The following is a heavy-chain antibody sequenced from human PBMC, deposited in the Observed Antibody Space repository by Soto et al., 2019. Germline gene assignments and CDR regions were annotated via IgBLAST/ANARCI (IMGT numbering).Heavy chain of an antibody. V-gene: IGHV3-74*01. CDR3: VRDQDSRGYSVFNL. D-gene: IGHD3-22*01. CDR1: GFSFSSFF. J-gene: IGHJ5*02. Sequence: HPGGSLRLSCEASGFSFSSFFMHWVRQGPGKGLEWVSRISNDGTGTTYADSVQGRFTVSRDNSKTTVYLQMNRLRPEDTAVYFCVRDQDSRGYSVFNLWGQGAPLTVSS. CDR2: ISNDGTGT.